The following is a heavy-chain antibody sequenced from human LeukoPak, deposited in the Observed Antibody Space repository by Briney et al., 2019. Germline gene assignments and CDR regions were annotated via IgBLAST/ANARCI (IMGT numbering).Heavy chain of an antibody. CDR2: IYYSGST. Sequence: SETLSLTCTVSGGSISSSSSYWGWIRQPPGKGLEWIGSIYYSGSTYYNPSLKSRVTISVDTSKNQFSLKLSSVTAADTAVYYCARRDSGSLFDYWGQGTLVTVSS. J-gene: IGHJ4*02. D-gene: IGHD3-10*01. CDR1: GGSISSSSSY. CDR3: ARRDSGSLFDY. V-gene: IGHV4-39*01.